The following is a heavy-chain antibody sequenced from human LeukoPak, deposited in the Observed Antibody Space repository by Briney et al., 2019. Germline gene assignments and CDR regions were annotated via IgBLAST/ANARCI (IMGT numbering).Heavy chain of an antibody. J-gene: IGHJ4*02. V-gene: IGHV4-59*01. CDR2: IYYSGST. Sequence: SETLSLTCTVSGGSICSYYWSWIRQPPGKGLEWIGYIYYSGSTNYNPSLKSRVTISVDTSKNQFSLKLSSVTAADTAVYYCARDSGDSSGYYQYYFDYWGQGTLVTVSS. CDR3: ARDSGDSSGYYQYYFDY. CDR1: GGSICSYY. D-gene: IGHD3-22*01.